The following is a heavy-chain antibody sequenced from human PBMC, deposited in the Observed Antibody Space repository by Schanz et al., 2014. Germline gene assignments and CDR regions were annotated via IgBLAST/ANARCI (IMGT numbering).Heavy chain of an antibody. D-gene: IGHD3-16*01. Sequence: VQLVESGGGVVQPGRSRRLSCEASGFTFSNYSMNWVRQAPGKGLEWVSSISSTSSYIFYADSVKGRFTISRDNAKNSLYLQMNSLRAEDTAVYYCVRLDVHDYWGQGTLVTVSA. J-gene: IGHJ4*02. V-gene: IGHV3-21*01. CDR3: VRLDVHDY. CDR1: GFTFSNYS. CDR2: ISSTSSYI.